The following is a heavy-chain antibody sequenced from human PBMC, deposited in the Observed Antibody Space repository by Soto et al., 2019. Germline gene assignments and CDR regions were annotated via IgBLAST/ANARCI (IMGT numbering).Heavy chain of an antibody. CDR1: GFTFSSYW. CDR3: ARDIGMVRGVIITMIDQYFDY. Sequence: GGSLRLSCAASGFTFSSYWMSWVRQAPGKGLEWVANIKQDGSEKYYVDSVKGRFTISRDNAKSSLYLQMNSLRAEGTAVYYCARDIGMVRGVIITMIDQYFDYWGQGTLVTVSS. J-gene: IGHJ4*02. V-gene: IGHV3-7*01. D-gene: IGHD3-10*01. CDR2: IKQDGSEK.